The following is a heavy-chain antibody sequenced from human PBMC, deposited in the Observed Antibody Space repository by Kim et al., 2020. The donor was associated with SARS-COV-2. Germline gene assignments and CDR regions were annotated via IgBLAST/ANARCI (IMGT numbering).Heavy chain of an antibody. CDR3: ARASLKSFDD. Sequence: GGSLRLSCAASGFTFRSYWMSWVRQAPGKGLEWVANIKQDESEKYYVDSVKGRFTISRDNAKNSLYLQMNSLRAEDTAVYYCARASLKSFDDWGQGTLVTVSS. V-gene: IGHV3-7*05. CDR1: GFTFRSYW. CDR2: IKQDESEK. J-gene: IGHJ4*02.